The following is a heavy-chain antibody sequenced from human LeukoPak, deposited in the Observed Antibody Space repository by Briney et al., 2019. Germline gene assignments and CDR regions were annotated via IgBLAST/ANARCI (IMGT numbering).Heavy chain of an antibody. CDR3: AKNRGSWYYFDY. CDR2: INHSGST. CDR1: GGSFSGYY. D-gene: IGHD6-13*01. J-gene: IGHJ4*02. Sequence: SETLSLTCAVYGGSFSGYYWSRIRQPPGKGLEWIGEINHSGSTNYNPSLKSRVTISVDTSKNQFSLKLSSVTAADTAVYYCAKNRGSWYYFDYWGQGTLVTVSS. V-gene: IGHV4-34*01.